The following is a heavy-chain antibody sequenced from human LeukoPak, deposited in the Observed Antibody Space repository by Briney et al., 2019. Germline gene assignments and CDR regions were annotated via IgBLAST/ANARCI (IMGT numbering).Heavy chain of an antibody. J-gene: IGHJ4*02. CDR3: AKDRRVDYAILTGLPDY. CDR2: VSYDGSTK. CDR1: GFTISTYG. D-gene: IGHD3-9*01. Sequence: GGSLRLSCAASGFTISTYGMHWVRQAPGKGLEWVAVVSYDGSTKYFVDSVKGRFTISRDNSKNTLYLQMNSLRAEDTAVYYCAKDRRVDYAILTGLPDYWGQGTLVTVSS. V-gene: IGHV3-30*18.